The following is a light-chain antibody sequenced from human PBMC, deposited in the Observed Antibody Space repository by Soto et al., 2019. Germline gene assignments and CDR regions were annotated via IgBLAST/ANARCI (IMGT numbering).Light chain of an antibody. Sequence: IQMAQSPSSLSASVGDRVTITCRASQGIGNDVGWFQQKPGKAPKLLIYAAATLQSGVPSRFSGSRSGTDFTLTISSLQPEDFATYYCLQDHNYPLTFGGGTKVEIK. CDR1: QGIGND. CDR2: AAA. CDR3: LQDHNYPLT. J-gene: IGKJ4*01. V-gene: IGKV1-6*02.